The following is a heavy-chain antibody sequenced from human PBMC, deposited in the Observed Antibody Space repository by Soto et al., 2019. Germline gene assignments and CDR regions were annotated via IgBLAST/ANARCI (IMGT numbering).Heavy chain of an antibody. CDR1: GFIFKMYW. D-gene: IGHD4-17*01. CDR2: IYNDGTYS. Sequence: GGSLRLSCAASGFIFKMYWMHWVRQSPGKGLVWISRIYNDGTYSDYADSVRGRFTISRDNVNDTLYLQMNNLRAEDSGLYYCTRGPRPISTVTVTYSAQGPQLTVSS. J-gene: IGHJ4*02. CDR3: TRGPRPISTVTVTY. V-gene: IGHV3-74*01.